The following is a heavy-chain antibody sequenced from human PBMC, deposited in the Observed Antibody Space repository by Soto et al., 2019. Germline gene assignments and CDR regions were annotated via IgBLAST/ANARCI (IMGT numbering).Heavy chain of an antibody. J-gene: IGHJ6*02. D-gene: IGHD5-18*01. CDR1: GFTFSNAW. CDR3: TTDKVDTAMVYYYYYGMDV. Sequence: GGSLRLSCAASGFTFSNAWMSWVRQAPGKGLEWVGRIKSKTDGGTTDYAAPVKGRFTISRDDSKNTLYLQMNSLKTEDTAVYYCTTDKVDTAMVYYYYYGMDVWGQGTTVTVSS. CDR2: IKSKTDGGTT. V-gene: IGHV3-15*01.